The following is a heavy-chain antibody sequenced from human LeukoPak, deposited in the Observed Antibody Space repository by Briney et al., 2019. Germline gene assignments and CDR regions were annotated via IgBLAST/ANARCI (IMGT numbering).Heavy chain of an antibody. CDR3: ARDLAVVVVPAATAGTFDI. D-gene: IGHD2-2*01. V-gene: IGHV1-8*01. J-gene: IGHJ3*02. CDR2: MNPNSGNT. CDR1: GYTFTSYD. Sequence: ASVKVSCKASGYTFTSYDINWVRQATGQGLEWMGWMNPNSGNTGYAQKLQGRVTMTTDTSTSTAYMELRSLRSDDTAVYYCARDLAVVVVPAATAGTFDIWGQGTMVTVSS.